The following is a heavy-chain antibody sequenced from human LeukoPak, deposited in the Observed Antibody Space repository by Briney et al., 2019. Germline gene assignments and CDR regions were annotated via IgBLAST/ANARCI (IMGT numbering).Heavy chain of an antibody. CDR1: GYTLTDVS. CDR2: FDPEGGET. CDR3: GIGRKFDWLLCHH. J-gene: IGHJ5*02. Sequence: ASVKVSCKISGYTLTDVSKHWVRQAPGKGLEWMGGFDPEGGETIYAQKFQDRVTMTEDPSADTAYMELRSLSSEDTAVYYCGIGRKFDWLLCHHWGQGTLVTVSS. V-gene: IGHV1-24*01. D-gene: IGHD3-9*01.